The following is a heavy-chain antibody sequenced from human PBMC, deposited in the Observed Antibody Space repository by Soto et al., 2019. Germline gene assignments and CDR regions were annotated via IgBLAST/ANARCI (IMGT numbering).Heavy chain of an antibody. V-gene: IGHV3-72*01. CDR2: IRRKANRYTT. J-gene: IGHJ6*02. Sequence: EVQLVESGGGLVQPGGSLRLSCAASGLIFSDYHMDWVRQAPGRGLEWVGRIRRKANRYTTEYAASVKGRFTISRDDSTHSLYLKMKSLKTEDKDTCYCAMLGGWSGGSNDMDVWGQGTTVTVSS. CDR3: AMLGGWSGGSNDMDV. CDR1: GLIFSDYH. D-gene: IGHD6-19*01.